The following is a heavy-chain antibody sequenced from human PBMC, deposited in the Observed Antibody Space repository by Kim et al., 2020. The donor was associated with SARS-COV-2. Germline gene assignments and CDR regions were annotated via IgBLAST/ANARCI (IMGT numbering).Heavy chain of an antibody. CDR3: ARRDPLGTTGGDSGTLGV. CDR2: INQDGSER. CDR1: GFTFSSYW. J-gene: IGHJ6*02. Sequence: GGSLRLPCAASGFTFSSYWMSWVRQAPGKGLEWVANINQDGSERYYVDSVKGRFTISRDNAKNSLYLQMNSLRTDDTAVYYCARRDPLGTTGGDSGTLGVWGQGTSVTVSS. V-gene: IGHV3-7*03. D-gene: IGHD2-21*01.